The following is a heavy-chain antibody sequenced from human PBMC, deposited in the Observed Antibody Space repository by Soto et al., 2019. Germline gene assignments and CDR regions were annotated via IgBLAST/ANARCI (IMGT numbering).Heavy chain of an antibody. Sequence: EASVKVSCKASGYTFTSYGISWVRQAPGQGLEWMGWISAYNGNTNYAQKLQGRVTMTTDTSTSTAYMELRSLRSDDTAVYYCARGIVVVVAATPPPHYYYYGMDVWGQGTTVTVSS. CDR1: GYTFTSYG. CDR2: ISAYNGNT. J-gene: IGHJ6*02. CDR3: ARGIVVVVAATPPPHYYYYGMDV. D-gene: IGHD2-15*01. V-gene: IGHV1-18*01.